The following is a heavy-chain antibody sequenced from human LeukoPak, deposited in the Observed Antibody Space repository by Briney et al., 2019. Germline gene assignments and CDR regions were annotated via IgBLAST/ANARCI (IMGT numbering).Heavy chain of an antibody. CDR3: ARGDYYDSSGYLDYRNNWFDP. Sequence: ASVKVSFKASGYSFTGYYMHWVRQAPGQGLEWMGWINPNSGVTNYAQKFQGRVTMTRGTSISTVYMELSRLTSDDTAVYFCARGDYYDSSGYLDYRNNWFDPWGQGTLVTVSS. V-gene: IGHV1-2*02. CDR2: INPNSGVT. J-gene: IGHJ5*02. CDR1: GYSFTGYY. D-gene: IGHD3-22*01.